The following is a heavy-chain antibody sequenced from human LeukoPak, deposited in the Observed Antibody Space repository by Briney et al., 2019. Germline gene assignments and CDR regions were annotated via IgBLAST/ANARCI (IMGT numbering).Heavy chain of an antibody. CDR2: IYYTGST. CDR3: ARRVARSSSGFDY. CDR1: GFTFSDYY. D-gene: IGHD6-6*01. Sequence: GSLRLSCAASGFTFSDYYMSWIRQPPGKGLEWIGTIYYTGSTYYNPSLKSRVTVSVDTSKNQFSLKLTSVTAADTAVYYCARRVARSSSGFDYWGQGTLVTVSS. J-gene: IGHJ4*02. V-gene: IGHV4-39*01.